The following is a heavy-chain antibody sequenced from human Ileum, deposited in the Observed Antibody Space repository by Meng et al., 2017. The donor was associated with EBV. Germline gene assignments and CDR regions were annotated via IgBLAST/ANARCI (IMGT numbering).Heavy chain of an antibody. CDR1: GGSISSSNW. J-gene: IGHJ4*02. CDR3: ARESYSDSSGYYSLDY. D-gene: IGHD3-22*01. CDR2: IHHTEST. Sequence: QLKGSGPGLVMPSGTRSLPCAVAGGSISSSNWWSWVRQAPGKGLEWIGEIHHTESTNYNPSLKSRVTISVDKSKNQFSLKLSSVTAADTAVYYCARESYSDSSGYYSLDYWGQGSLVTVSS. V-gene: IGHV4-4*02.